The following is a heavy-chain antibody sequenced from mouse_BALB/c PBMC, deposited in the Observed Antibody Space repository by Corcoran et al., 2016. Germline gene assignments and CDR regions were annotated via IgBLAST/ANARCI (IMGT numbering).Heavy chain of an antibody. CDR3: ARWDGYFDV. D-gene: IGHD4-1*01. CDR1: GFNIEDTY. CDR2: IDPANGNT. Sequence: EVRLQQSGAGLVKPGASVKLSCTASGFNIEDTYMHWVKQRPEQGLEWIGRIDPANGNTKYDSKFQGKATITADTSSNTAYLQLSSLTSEDTAVYYCARWDGYFDVWGAGTTVTVSS. V-gene: IGHV14-3*02. J-gene: IGHJ1*01.